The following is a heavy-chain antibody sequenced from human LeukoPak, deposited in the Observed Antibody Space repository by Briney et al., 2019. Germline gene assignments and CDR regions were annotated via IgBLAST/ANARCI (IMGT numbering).Heavy chain of an antibody. V-gene: IGHV4-39*02. J-gene: IGHJ4*02. CDR1: GGSISSSSYY. CDR2: IYYSGST. D-gene: IGHD2-15*01. Sequence: PSETLSLTCTVSGGSISSSSYYWGWIRQPPGKGLEWIGSIYYSGSTYYNPSLKSRVTMSVDTSKNQFSLKLSSVTAADTAVYYCARDNEYCTGGTCRLDYWGQGALVTVSS. CDR3: ARDNEYCTGGTCRLDY.